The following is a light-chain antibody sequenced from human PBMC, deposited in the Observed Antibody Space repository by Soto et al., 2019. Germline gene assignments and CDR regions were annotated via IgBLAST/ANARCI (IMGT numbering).Light chain of an antibody. Sequence: EIVLTQSPATLSLSPGERATLSCRASQNINSYLAWYQQKPGQAPRLLIHDASYRATGIPARFSGSGSGTDFTLTISSLEPEDFAVYYCQHRDTFTFGPGTKVDIK. CDR3: QHRDTFT. CDR2: DAS. V-gene: IGKV3-11*01. J-gene: IGKJ3*01. CDR1: QNINSY.